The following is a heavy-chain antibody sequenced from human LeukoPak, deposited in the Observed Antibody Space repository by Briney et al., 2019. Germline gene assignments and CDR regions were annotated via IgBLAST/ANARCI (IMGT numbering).Heavy chain of an antibody. Sequence: SVKLSCKASGGTFSSYAISWVRQAPGPGLEWMGGIIPIFGTANYAQKFQGRVTITADESTSTAYMELSSLRSEDTAVYYCASPGRSSGWYDLGYFDYWGQGTLVTVSS. D-gene: IGHD6-19*01. J-gene: IGHJ4*02. CDR2: IIPIFGTA. CDR1: GGTFSSYA. V-gene: IGHV1-69*13. CDR3: ASPGRSSGWYDLGYFDY.